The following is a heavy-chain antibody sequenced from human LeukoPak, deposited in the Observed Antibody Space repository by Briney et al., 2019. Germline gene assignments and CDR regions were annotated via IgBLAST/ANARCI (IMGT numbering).Heavy chain of an antibody. CDR2: IYTSGST. V-gene: IGHV4-4*07. D-gene: IGHD6-19*01. CDR3: ARRRYSSDLTGFDP. Sequence: NPSETLSLTCTVSGGSISSYYWSWIRQPAGKGLEWIGRIYTSGSTNYNPSLKSRVTMSVDTSKNQFSLKLSSVTAADTAVYYCARRRYSSDLTGFDPWGQGTLVTVSS. CDR1: GGSISSYY. J-gene: IGHJ5*02.